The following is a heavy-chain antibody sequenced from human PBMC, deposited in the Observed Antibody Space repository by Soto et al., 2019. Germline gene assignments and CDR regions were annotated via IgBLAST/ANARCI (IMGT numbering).Heavy chain of an antibody. Sequence: GGSLRFSCAASGFTVSSNYMSWVRQAPGKGLEWVSVIYSGGSTYYADSVKGRFTISRDNSKNTLYLQMNSLRAEDTAVYYCARDSSYYDSSGYYYDWGQGTLVTVSS. CDR1: GFTVSSNY. CDR2: IYSGGST. J-gene: IGHJ4*02. CDR3: ARDSSYYDSSGYYYD. D-gene: IGHD3-22*01. V-gene: IGHV3-53*01.